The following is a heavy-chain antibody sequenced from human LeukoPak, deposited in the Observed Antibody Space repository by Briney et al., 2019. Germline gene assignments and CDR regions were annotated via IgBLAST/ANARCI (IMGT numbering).Heavy chain of an antibody. V-gene: IGHV1-69*13. CDR2: IIPIFGTA. CDR3: ARGEVPAHCFDY. CDR1: GGTFSSSA. J-gene: IGHJ4*02. Sequence: SVKVSCKASGGTFSSSAINWVRQAPGQGLEWMGGIIPIFGTANYARKFQGRVTLTADESTSTAYMELSSLRSEDTAMYYCARGEVPAHCFDYWGQGTLVTVSS.